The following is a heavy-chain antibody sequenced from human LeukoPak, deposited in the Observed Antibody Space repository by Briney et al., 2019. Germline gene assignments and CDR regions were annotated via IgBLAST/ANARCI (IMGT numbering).Heavy chain of an antibody. D-gene: IGHD5-12*01. CDR3: AKHRYSGFAFDP. CDR1: GGSISGYY. J-gene: IGHJ5*02. CDR2: IYYSGST. V-gene: IGHV4-59*08. Sequence: SETLSLTCTVSGGSISGYYWSWIRQSPGKGLEWIGYIYYSGSTNYNPSLMSRVSMSVDTPKNQFSLKLSSVTAADTALYYCAKHRYSGFAFDPWGQGTLVTVSS.